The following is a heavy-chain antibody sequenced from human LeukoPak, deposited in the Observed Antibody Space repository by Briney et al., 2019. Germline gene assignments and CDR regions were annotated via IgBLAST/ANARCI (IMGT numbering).Heavy chain of an antibody. D-gene: IGHD3-9*01. J-gene: IGHJ4*02. CDR2: MSPNSGNT. V-gene: IGHV1-8*01. CDR1: GYTFTSYD. CDR3: ARGRRLTGYYDFDY. Sequence: ASVKVSCKASGYTFTSYDINWMRQATGQGLEWMGWMSPNSGNTGYAQKFQGRVTMTRNTSISSAYMELGSLRSEDTAVYYCARGRRLTGYYDFDYWGQGTLVTVSS.